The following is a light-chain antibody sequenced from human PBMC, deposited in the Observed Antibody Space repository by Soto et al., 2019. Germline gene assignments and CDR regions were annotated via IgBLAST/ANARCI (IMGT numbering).Light chain of an antibody. J-gene: IGKJ1*01. V-gene: IGKV3D-15*01. CDR2: GAS. Sequence: IVLTQSPATLSVSPGERATLSCRASQSVSSNLAWYQQKPGQAPRLLIYGASTRATGVPARFSGSGSGTEFTLTISSLEPEDLAVYYCQQRSNWPRTFGQGTKVDI. CDR1: QSVSSN. CDR3: QQRSNWPRT.